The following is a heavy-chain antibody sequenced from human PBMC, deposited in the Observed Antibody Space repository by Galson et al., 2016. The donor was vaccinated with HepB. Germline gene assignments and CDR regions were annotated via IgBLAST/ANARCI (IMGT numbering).Heavy chain of an antibody. CDR2: IYWDEDK. D-gene: IGHD1-7*01. V-gene: IGHV2-5*02. Sequence: PALVKPTQTLTLTCSFSGVSANTSRLDVGWIRQPPGKALEWLALIYWDEDKRYNPSLKNRLTITKDTSKNEVVLTMTNMSPVDTATYFCAHVRDGLELYFDSWGQGTLVTVSS. J-gene: IGHJ4*02. CDR3: AHVRDGLELYFDS. CDR1: GVSANTSRLD.